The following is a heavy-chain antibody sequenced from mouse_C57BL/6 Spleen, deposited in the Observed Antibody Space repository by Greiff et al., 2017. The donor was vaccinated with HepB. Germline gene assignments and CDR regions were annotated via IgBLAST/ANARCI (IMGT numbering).Heavy chain of an antibody. CDR1: GYTFTSYW. CDR2: INPSSGYT. J-gene: IGHJ4*01. V-gene: IGHV1-7*01. CDR3: ARSSWPYDMDY. Sequence: QVQLQQSGAELAKPGASVKLSCKASGYTFTSYWMHWVKQRPGQGLEWIGYINPSSGYTNYNQKFKDKATLTVDKASSTAYMQLSSLTSEDSAVYYCARSSWPYDMDYWGQGTSVTVSS.